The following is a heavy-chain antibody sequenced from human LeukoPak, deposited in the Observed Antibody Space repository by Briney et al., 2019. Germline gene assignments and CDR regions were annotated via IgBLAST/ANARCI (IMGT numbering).Heavy chain of an antibody. Sequence: GGSLRLSCAASGFTFSSFGMHWVRQAPGKGLEWVAVIWHDGSNEYYADSVKGRFTISRDNSKNTLYLQMNSPRAEDTAVYYCARQQKRDGYNQLNWFDPWGQGTLVTVSS. V-gene: IGHV3-33*01. CDR1: GFTFSSFG. D-gene: IGHD5-24*01. J-gene: IGHJ5*02. CDR2: IWHDGSNE. CDR3: ARQQKRDGYNQLNWFDP.